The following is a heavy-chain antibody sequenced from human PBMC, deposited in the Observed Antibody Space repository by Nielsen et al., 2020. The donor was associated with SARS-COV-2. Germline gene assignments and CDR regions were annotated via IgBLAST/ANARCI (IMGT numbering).Heavy chain of an antibody. CDR3: ARDQAGTVGATLYYYYGMDV. D-gene: IGHD1-26*01. Sequence: ASVKVSCKASGYTFTGYYMHWVRQAPGQGLEWMGWINPKSGGTNYAQKFQGWVTMTRDTSISTAYMELSSLRSEDTAVYYCARDQAGTVGATLYYYYGMDVWGQGTTVTVSS. CDR1: GYTFTGYY. V-gene: IGHV1-2*04. CDR2: INPKSGGT. J-gene: IGHJ6*02.